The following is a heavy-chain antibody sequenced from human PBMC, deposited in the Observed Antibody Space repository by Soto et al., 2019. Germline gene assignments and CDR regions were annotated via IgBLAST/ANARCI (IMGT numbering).Heavy chain of an antibody. CDR2: INSSSGRT. V-gene: IGHV1-2*04. D-gene: IGHD4-17*01. Sequence: QVQLVQSGAEVKKPGASVKVSCKASGYAFSQFYIHWMRQGPGQGLEWMGWINSSSGRTKFAQNFQGWVTLTRDTSIKTVYMDLSGPKSDATAVYYCARESGGTTATLDYYYFYMDVWGKGTTVTVSS. CDR1: GYAFSQFY. CDR3: ARESGGTTATLDYYYFYMDV. J-gene: IGHJ6*03.